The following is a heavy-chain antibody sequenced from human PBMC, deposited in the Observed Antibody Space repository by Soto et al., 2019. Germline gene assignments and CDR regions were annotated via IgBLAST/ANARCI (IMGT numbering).Heavy chain of an antibody. CDR1: GYTFTSYA. D-gene: IGHD3-22*01. CDR3: VRPRYDGSGTPFDY. V-gene: IGHV1-3*01. CDR2: INAGNGNT. Sequence: ASVKVSCKASGYTFTSYAMHWVRQAPGQRLEWMGWINAGNGNTKYSQKFQGRVTITTDTSASTAYMELSSLRPEDTAVYYCVRPRYDGSGTPFDYWGQGTLVTVSS. J-gene: IGHJ4*02.